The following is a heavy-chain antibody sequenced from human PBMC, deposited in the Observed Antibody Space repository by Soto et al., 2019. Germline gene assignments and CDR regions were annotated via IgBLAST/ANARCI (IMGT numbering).Heavy chain of an antibody. Sequence: GGSLRLSCAASGCPFSSFARGLVRPAPGKGPEWVSAISGSGGSTYYADSVKGRFTISRDNSKNTLYLQMNSLRAEDTAVYYCAKGHQYSSSPNHFDSWGQGTTVTVPQ. V-gene: IGHV3-23*01. J-gene: IGHJ4*02. CDR3: AKGHQYSSSPNHFDS. D-gene: IGHD6-6*01. CDR1: GCPFSSFA. CDR2: ISGSGGST.